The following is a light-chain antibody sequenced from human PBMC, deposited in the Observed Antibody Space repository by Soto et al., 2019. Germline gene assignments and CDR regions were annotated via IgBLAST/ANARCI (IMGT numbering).Light chain of an antibody. CDR1: QPISSW. V-gene: IGKV1-12*01. Sequence: DIQMTHSPSSVSASVGDRVTFTCRASQPISSWLAWYQQKPGKAPKLLIYAASSLQSGVPSRFRGSGSGKDLTLTISSLQAEDFATYYCKQAQSFQITFGXGAKVDIX. CDR2: AAS. CDR3: KQAQSFQIT. J-gene: IGKJ4*01.